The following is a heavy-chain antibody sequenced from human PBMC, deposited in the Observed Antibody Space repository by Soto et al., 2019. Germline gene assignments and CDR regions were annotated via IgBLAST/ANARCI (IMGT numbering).Heavy chain of an antibody. Sequence: QVRLVESGGGVVQPGRSLRLSCAASGFVFGNYAMHWVRQAPGKGPEWVTVIGHDSVNKYYADSVRGRFTISRDDSKNTLYLEMNSLRVEDSAVYYCARDPVPGVPAYFDRWGQGTLVTVSS. D-gene: IGHD2-8*01. CDR1: GFVFGNYA. CDR2: IGHDSVNK. J-gene: IGHJ4*02. V-gene: IGHV3-30*04. CDR3: ARDPVPGVPAYFDR.